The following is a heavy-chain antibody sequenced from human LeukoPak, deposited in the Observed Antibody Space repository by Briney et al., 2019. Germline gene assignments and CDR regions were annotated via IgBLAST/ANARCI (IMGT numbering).Heavy chain of an antibody. Sequence: ASVSASRTASGYTFTNYGISWVRQALGQRLERMGWNSAYNGNTNYPKKFQGRTTMNTDTTTSTAYMELRRLRSDDTAIYSCVRDLAHCGGDCFEDVFDIWSQGTMVTVSS. J-gene: IGHJ3*02. V-gene: IGHV1-18*01. CDR3: VRDLAHCGGDCFEDVFDI. CDR2: NSAYNGNT. D-gene: IGHD2-21*02. CDR1: GYTFTNYG.